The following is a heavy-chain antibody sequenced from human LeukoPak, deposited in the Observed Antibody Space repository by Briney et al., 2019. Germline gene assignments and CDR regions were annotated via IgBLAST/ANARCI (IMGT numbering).Heavy chain of an antibody. V-gene: IGHV1-3*01. CDR1: GYTLTTYA. Sequence: ASVKVSCKASGYTLTTYAIHWVRQAPGQGLQWMGWISVGDGNTKYSQKFQGRVTLTRDTSASTAYMELTSLISEDTAVYYCARGYSRVVPAAHPDFWGQGTQVTVSS. J-gene: IGHJ4*02. D-gene: IGHD2-2*01. CDR2: ISVGDGNT. CDR3: ARGYSRVVPAAHPDF.